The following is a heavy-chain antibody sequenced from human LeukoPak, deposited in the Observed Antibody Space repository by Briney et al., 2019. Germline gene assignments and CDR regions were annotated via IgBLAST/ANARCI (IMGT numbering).Heavy chain of an antibody. J-gene: IGHJ5*02. CDR2: INRDGSSR. V-gene: IGHV3-74*01. D-gene: IGHD6-13*01. CDR1: GFTFSSYW. Sequence: PGGSLRLSCAASGFTFSSYWMHWVRQAPGKGLVWVSRINRDGSSRSYADSVKGRFTISRDNAKNTLHLQMNSLSAEDTAVYYCARGLAAAGDRGNWFDPWGQGTLVTVSS. CDR3: ARGLAAAGDRGNWFDP.